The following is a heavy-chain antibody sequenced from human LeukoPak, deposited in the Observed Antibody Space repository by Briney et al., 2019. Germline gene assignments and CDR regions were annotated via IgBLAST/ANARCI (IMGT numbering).Heavy chain of an antibody. CDR3: ASSYYYDSSGSDAFDI. Sequence: SETLSLTCTVSGGSISSGDYSWRWIRQPPGKGLEWIGYIYYSGSTYYNPSLKSRVTISVDTSKNQFSLKLSSVTAADTAVYYCASSYYYDSSGSDAFDIWGQGTMVTVSS. CDR1: GGSISSGDYS. D-gene: IGHD3-22*01. CDR2: IYYSGST. J-gene: IGHJ3*02. V-gene: IGHV4-30-4*01.